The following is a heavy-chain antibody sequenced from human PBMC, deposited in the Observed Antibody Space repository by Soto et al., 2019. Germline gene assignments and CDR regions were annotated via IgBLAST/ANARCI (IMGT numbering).Heavy chain of an antibody. J-gene: IGHJ6*02. CDR3: ARCPTTVELDV. CDR1: GFTFSAYE. V-gene: IGHV3-48*03. CDR2: ISYSAATI. D-gene: IGHD4-17*01. Sequence: EAQLVESGGGLVQPGGSLRLSCAASGFTFSAYEMNWVRQVPGKGLEWVSYISYSAATIYYADSVKGRFTISRDNAKNSLYLQMNSLRAEDTAVYYCARCPTTVELDVWGQGTTVTVSS.